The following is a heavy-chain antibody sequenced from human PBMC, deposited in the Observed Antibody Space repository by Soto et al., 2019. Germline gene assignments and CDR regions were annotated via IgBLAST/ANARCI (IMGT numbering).Heavy chain of an antibody. V-gene: IGHV1-69*01. D-gene: IGHD5-12*01. CDR1: GVTFSSYA. Sequence: QVQLVQSGAEVKNPGSSVKVSCKASGVTFSSYAISWVRQAPGQGLEWMGGIIPIFGTANYAQKFQGRVTITADESTSTAYMELSILRSEDTAAYYCARDTARYGGYSPFDYWGQGTLVTVSS. J-gene: IGHJ4*02. CDR2: IIPIFGTA. CDR3: ARDTARYGGYSPFDY.